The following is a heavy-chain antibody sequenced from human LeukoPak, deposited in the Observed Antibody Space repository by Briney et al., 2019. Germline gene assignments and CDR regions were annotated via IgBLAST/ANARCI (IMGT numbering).Heavy chain of an antibody. CDR3: AREIIWGTYRRLYYFDT. D-gene: IGHD3-16*02. V-gene: IGHV3-7*01. CDR2: IKQDGSEK. J-gene: IGHJ4*02. CDR1: GFTFSSYW. Sequence: GGSLRLSCAASGFTFSSYWMSWVRQAPGKGLEWVANIKQDGSEKYYVDSVKGRFTISRDNAKNSLYLQMNSLRAEDTAVYYCAREIIWGTYRRLYYFDTWGQGTLVTVSS.